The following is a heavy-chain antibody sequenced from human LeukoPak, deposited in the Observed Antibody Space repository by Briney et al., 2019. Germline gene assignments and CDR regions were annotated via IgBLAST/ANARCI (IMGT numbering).Heavy chain of an antibody. V-gene: IGHV3-53*05. D-gene: IGHD6-13*01. J-gene: IGHJ6*02. CDR3: ARSPAAGYYYGVDV. CDR1: GFTVSGNY. CDR2: IYSGGST. Sequence: GGSLRLSCAASGFTVSGNYMTWVRQAPGKGLEWVSVIYSGGSTYYADSVKGRFTISRDNSKNTLYLQMNSLRAEDTAVYYCARSPAAGYYYGVDVWGQGTTVTVSS.